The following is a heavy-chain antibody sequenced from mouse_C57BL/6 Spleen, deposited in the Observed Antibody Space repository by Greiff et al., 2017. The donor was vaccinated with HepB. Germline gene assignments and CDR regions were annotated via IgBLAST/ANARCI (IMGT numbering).Heavy chain of an antibody. CDR3: VSDSLYGNGGMDY. V-gene: IGHV10-1*01. D-gene: IGHD2-1*01. Sequence: EVKLMESGGGLVQPKGSLKLSCAASGFSFNTYAMNWVRQAPGKGVEWVARIRSKSNNYATYYADSVKDRFTISRDDSESMLYLQMNNLKTEDTAMYYCVSDSLYGNGGMDYWGQGTSVTVSS. CDR2: IRSKSNNYAT. CDR1: GFSFNTYA. J-gene: IGHJ4*01.